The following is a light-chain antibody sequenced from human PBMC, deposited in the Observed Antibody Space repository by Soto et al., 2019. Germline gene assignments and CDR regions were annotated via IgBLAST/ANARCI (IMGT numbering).Light chain of an antibody. V-gene: IGKV3-11*01. J-gene: IGKJ4*01. CDR3: QQRSNWPPT. CDR1: QSVSSY. CDR2: DAS. Sequence: EIVLTQSPATLSLSPGERATLSCRASQSVSSYLAWYQQKPVQAPRLLIYDASNRATGIPARFSGSGSGTDFTFTISSLEPEDFAVYYCQQRSNWPPTFGGGTKVDIK.